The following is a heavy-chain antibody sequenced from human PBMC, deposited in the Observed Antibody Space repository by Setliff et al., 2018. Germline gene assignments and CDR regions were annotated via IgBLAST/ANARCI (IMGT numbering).Heavy chain of an antibody. CDR1: GYISTSYG. Sequence: GASVKVSCKASGYISTSYGITWVRQVPGQGFEWMGWISPYNGDANYAQKFQGRVTMTTDTSTGTAYMELRALNYDDTAVYYCTRGRGPRVVVAVPLDHWGQGTLVTVSS. V-gene: IGHV1-18*01. CDR2: ISPYNGDA. D-gene: IGHD2-15*01. J-gene: IGHJ4*02. CDR3: TRGRGPRVVVAVPLDH.